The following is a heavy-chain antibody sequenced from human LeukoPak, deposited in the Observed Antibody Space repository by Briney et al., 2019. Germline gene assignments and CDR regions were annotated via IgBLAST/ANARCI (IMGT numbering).Heavy chain of an antibody. CDR1: TYSFSDYR. J-gene: IGHJ4*02. D-gene: IGHD3-10*01. CDR2: IYPGDSDT. V-gene: IGHV5-51*01. CDR3: TRLIGSGWYFDY. Sequence: GESLKISCKGSTYSFSDYRIGWVRQMPGKGLEWVAIIYPGDSDTRYSPSFQGQVTISAEKSISTVYLQRSSLQASDTAMYYCTRLIGSGWYFDYWGQGTLVTVSS.